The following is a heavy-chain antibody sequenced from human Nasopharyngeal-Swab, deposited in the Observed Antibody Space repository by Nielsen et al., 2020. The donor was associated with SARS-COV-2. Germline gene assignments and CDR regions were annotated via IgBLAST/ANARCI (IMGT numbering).Heavy chain of an antibody. Sequence: GESLKISCAASGFTFSNYAMRWVRQAPGKGLEWVSGITASGANTYHADSVKGRFTISRDNSKNMLYLQMISLRADDTAVYYCAKAYSYGSGSSYATFDSWGQGTLVTVSS. J-gene: IGHJ4*02. D-gene: IGHD3-10*01. CDR3: AKAYSYGSGSSYATFDS. CDR2: ITASGANT. CDR1: GFTFSNYA. V-gene: IGHV3-23*01.